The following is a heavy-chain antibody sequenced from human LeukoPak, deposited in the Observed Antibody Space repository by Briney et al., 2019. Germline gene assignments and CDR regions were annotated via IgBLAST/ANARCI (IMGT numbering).Heavy chain of an antibody. CDR1: GFSFNGYA. CDR2: ISGSGGSA. CDR3: AKVAGSGSYYNGFDS. J-gene: IGHJ4*02. D-gene: IGHD3-10*01. Sequence: PGGSLRLSCEGSGFSFNGYAMSWVRQAPGKGLEWVSGISGSGGSAYYADSVKGRFTISRDISKDTLYLEMNSLRAEDTAVYYCAKVAGSGSYYNGFDSWGQGTLVTVSS. V-gene: IGHV3-23*01.